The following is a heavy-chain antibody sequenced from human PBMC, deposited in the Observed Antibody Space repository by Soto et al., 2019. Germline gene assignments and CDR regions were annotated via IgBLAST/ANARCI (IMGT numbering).Heavy chain of an antibody. V-gene: IGHV3-23*01. Sequence: EVQLLESGGGVVQPGGSLRLSCAASGFTFSSYAMSWVRQAPGKGLEWVSAISGSGGSTYYADSVKGRFTISRDNSKNTLYLQMNSLRAEDTAVYYCAKNWGMGEDWAGSVDYWGQGTLVTVSS. CDR1: GFTFSSYA. CDR2: ISGSGGST. CDR3: AKNWGMGEDWAGSVDY. D-gene: IGHD7-27*01. J-gene: IGHJ4*02.